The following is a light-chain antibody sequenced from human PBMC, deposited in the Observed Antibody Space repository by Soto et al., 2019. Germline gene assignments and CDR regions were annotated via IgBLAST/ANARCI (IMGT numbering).Light chain of an antibody. V-gene: IGLV2-14*01. CDR3: SSYTSSSTPLYV. CDR1: SSDVGGYNY. J-gene: IGLJ1*01. Sequence: QSALTQPASVSGSPGQSITISCTGTSSDVGGYNYVSWYQQHPGKAPKLMIYEVRNRPSGVSNRFSGSKSGNTASLPISGLQAEDEADYYCSSYTSSSTPLYVFGTGTKLTVL. CDR2: EVR.